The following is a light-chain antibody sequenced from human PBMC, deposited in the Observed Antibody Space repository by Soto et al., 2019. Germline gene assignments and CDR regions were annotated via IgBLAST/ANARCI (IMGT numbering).Light chain of an antibody. CDR2: GAS. CDR3: QQYNNWPPWT. Sequence: EIVMTQFPATLSVSPGERATLSCRASQTVSNNLAWYQQKPGQAPRLLIYGASTRASGIPSSFSGSGSGAEFTLTISTLHSEDFAVYYCQQYNNWPPWTFGQGTKVDIK. J-gene: IGKJ1*01. V-gene: IGKV3D-15*01. CDR1: QTVSNN.